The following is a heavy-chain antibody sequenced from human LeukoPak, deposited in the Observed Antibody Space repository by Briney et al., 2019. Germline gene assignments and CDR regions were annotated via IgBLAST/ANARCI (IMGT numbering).Heavy chain of an antibody. D-gene: IGHD2-15*01. J-gene: IGHJ4*02. CDR1: GGSISSSNW. Sequence: SETLSLTCAVSGGSISSSNWWSWVRQPPGKGLEWIGEIYHSGSTNYNPSLKSRVTISVDTSKNQFSLKLSSVTAADTAVYYCARGSRTDDCSGGSCYSGDFDYWGQGTLVTVSS. CDR2: IYHSGST. V-gene: IGHV4-4*02. CDR3: ARGSRTDDCSGGSCYSGDFDY.